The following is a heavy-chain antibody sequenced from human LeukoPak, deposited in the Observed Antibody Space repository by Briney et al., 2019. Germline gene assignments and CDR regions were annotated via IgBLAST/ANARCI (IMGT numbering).Heavy chain of an antibody. V-gene: IGHV3-23*01. Sequence: GGSLRLSCAASGFTFSSYAMSWVRQAPGKGLEWVSAINGSGGSTYYADSVKGRFTISRDNSKNTLYLQMNSLRAEDTAVYYCAKGSGWSDYYYYGMDVWGQGTTVTVSS. D-gene: IGHD6-19*01. CDR2: INGSGGST. J-gene: IGHJ6*02. CDR1: GFTFSSYA. CDR3: AKGSGWSDYYYYGMDV.